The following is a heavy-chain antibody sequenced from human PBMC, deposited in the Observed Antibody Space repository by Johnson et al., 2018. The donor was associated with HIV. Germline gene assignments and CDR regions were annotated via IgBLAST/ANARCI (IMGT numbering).Heavy chain of an antibody. D-gene: IGHD3-16*01. CDR1: GFTFSSYG. CDR3: AKGGRFDAFDI. Sequence: QVLLVESGGGVVQPGGSLRLSCAASGFTFSSYGMHWVRQAPGKGLEWVAFIHYDGSNKYYADSVKGRFTISRDNSKNTLYLQMNSLRAEDTAVYYCAKGGRFDAFDIWGQGTMVTVSS. V-gene: IGHV3-30*02. CDR2: IHYDGSNK. J-gene: IGHJ3*02.